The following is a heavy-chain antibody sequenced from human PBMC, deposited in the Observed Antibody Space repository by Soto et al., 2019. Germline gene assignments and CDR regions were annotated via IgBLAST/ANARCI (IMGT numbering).Heavy chain of an antibody. J-gene: IGHJ4*02. CDR3: ARGRYSGYANLDS. CDR2: VNPNSGNR. CDR1: GYTFTNSD. V-gene: IGHV1-8*01. Sequence: QVQLVQSGAEVKKPGASVKVSCKASGYTFTNSDINWVRQATGQGLEWVGWVNPNSGNRGYALKFQGRVTMTTDTSISTTYMDLSSLRSEDTDVYYCARGRYSGYANLDSWGQGTRVIVSS. D-gene: IGHD5-12*01.